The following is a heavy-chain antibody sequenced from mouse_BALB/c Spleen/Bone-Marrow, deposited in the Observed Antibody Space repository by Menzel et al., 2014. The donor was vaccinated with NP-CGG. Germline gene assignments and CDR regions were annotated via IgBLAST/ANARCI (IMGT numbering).Heavy chain of an antibody. CDR3: TRSNYGYWYFDV. Sequence: KQRPGQGLEWIGEINPTNGGTNFNEKFKSKATLTVDKSSSTAYMQLSSLTSEDSAVYYCTRSNYGYWYFDVWGAGTTVTVSS. D-gene: IGHD1-1*01. J-gene: IGHJ1*01. V-gene: IGHV1S81*02. CDR2: INPTNGGT.